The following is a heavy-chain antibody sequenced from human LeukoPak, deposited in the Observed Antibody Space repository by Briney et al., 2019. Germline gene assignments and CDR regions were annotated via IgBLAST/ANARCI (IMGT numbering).Heavy chain of an antibody. J-gene: IGHJ4*02. CDR1: GGSFSRYY. V-gene: IGHV4-39*01. CDR2: IYYSGST. D-gene: IGHD3-10*01. Sequence: SETLSLTCTVSGGSFSRYYWGWIRQPPGKGLEWIGSIYYSGSTYYNPSPKSRVTISVDTSKNQFSLKLRSVTAADTAVYYCARRLGGSGSYYYWGQGTLVTVSS. CDR3: ARRLGGSGSYYY.